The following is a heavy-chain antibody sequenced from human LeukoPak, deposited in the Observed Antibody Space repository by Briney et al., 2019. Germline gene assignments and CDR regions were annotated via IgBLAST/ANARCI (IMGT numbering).Heavy chain of an antibody. CDR3: ARGLQENLAWLTAFSAFDI. V-gene: IGHV1-18*04. Sequence: ASVKVSCKASGYTFTGYYMHWVRQAPGQGLEWMGWISAYNGNTNYAQKVQGRVTMTTDTSTSTAYMELRSLRSDDTAVYYCARGLQENLAWLTAFSAFDIWGQGTMVTVSS. CDR2: ISAYNGNT. D-gene: IGHD6-19*01. CDR1: GYTFTGYY. J-gene: IGHJ3*02.